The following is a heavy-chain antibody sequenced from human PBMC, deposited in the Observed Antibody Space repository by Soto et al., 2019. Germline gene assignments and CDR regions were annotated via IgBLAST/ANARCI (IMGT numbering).Heavy chain of an antibody. J-gene: IGHJ4*02. D-gene: IGHD6-19*01. CDR3: ARDGVVAGLYLDL. CDR2: INQDGSEK. CDR1: GFSFSSHW. Sequence: PGGSLRLSCVASGFSFSSHWMSWVRQAPGKGLEWVANINQDGSEKDYVDSLKGRFTISRDNARNSLYLQVNSVRAEDTAVYYCARDGVVAGLYLDLWGQGTLVTV. V-gene: IGHV3-7*01.